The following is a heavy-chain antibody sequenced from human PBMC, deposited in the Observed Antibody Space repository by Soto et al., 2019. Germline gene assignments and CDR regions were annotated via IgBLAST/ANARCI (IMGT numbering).Heavy chain of an antibody. CDR2: IVPIYRTA. CDR1: GGTFSSYR. V-gene: IGHV1-69*13. D-gene: IGHD6-13*01. CDR3: ARDSGAKLSSS. J-gene: IGHJ4*02. Sequence: SVKVSCKASGGTFSSYRFNWVRQARGQGLEWLGGIVPIYRTADYAQKFQGRVTITADESTRTVYMELSSLKSQDTALYYCARDSGAKLSSSWGQGTPVTVSS.